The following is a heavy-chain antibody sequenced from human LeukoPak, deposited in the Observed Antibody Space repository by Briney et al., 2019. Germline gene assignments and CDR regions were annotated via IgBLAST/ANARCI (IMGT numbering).Heavy chain of an antibody. D-gene: IGHD6-13*01. V-gene: IGHV4-59*12. Sequence: SETLSLTCTVSDGSITNYDWSWVRQPPGKGLEFIGHVHYSGTANYNPSLRSRVTISVDTSKNQFSLKLSSVTAADTAVYYCARVSAAAGTSDYWGQGTLVTVSS. CDR1: DGSITNYD. CDR2: VHYSGTA. J-gene: IGHJ4*02. CDR3: ARVSAAAGTSDY.